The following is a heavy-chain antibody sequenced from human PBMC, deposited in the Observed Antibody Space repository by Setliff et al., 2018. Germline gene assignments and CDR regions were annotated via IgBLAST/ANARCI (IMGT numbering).Heavy chain of an antibody. CDR2: IYYSGST. Sequence: PSETLSLTCTVSGGSISSGDYYWSWIRQPPGKGLEWIGYIYYSGSTYYNPSLKSRVTISVDTSKNQFSLKLSSVTAADTAVYYCARDQGYYGSGSLDSYYYYYGMDVGGQGTTVTSP. CDR1: GGSISSGDYY. D-gene: IGHD3-10*01. V-gene: IGHV4-30-4*08. J-gene: IGHJ6*02. CDR3: ARDQGYYGSGSLDSYYYYYGMDV.